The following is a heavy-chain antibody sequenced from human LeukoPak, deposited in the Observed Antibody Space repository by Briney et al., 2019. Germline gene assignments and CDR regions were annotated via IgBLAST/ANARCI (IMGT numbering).Heavy chain of an antibody. Sequence: PSETLSLTCTVSSGSFTSYYWGWIRQPPGKTLEWIGYMYYRGTTNYNPSLKSRVSMSVDTSKNQFSLRLSSVTAADTAVYYCARQLYSYGAYFDYWGQGTLVTVSS. V-gene: IGHV4-59*08. CDR3: ARQLYSYGAYFDY. CDR2: MYYRGTT. D-gene: IGHD5-18*01. CDR1: SGSFTSYY. J-gene: IGHJ4*02.